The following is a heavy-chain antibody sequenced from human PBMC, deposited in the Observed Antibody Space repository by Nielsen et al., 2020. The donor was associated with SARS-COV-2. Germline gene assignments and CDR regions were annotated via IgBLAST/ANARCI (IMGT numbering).Heavy chain of an antibody. J-gene: IGHJ4*02. Sequence: GSLRLSCIVSGGPISTGSHYWSWIRQPPGKGLEWIGYIFYRGNTNYKPSLKSRVTISVDTSKNQFSLKVNSVTAADTAVYYCVRIDMATISVDYWGRGTLVTVSS. CDR3: VRIDMATISVDY. D-gene: IGHD5-24*01. V-gene: IGHV4-61*01. CDR2: IFYRGNT. CDR1: GGPISTGSHY.